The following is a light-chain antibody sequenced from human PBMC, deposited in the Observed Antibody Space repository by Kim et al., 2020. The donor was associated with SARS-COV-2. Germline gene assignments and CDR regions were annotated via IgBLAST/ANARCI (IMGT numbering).Light chain of an antibody. CDR3: QSYDNSLSDVV. J-gene: IGLJ2*01. Sequence: RVRIAGTGSSSNIGARYEVQWYQQLPGTAPKLLIYDTTKRPSGVPARFSASRSGTSASLAITGLQAEDEADYHCQSYDNSLSDVVFGGGTKVTVL. CDR2: DTT. V-gene: IGLV1-40*01. CDR1: SSNIGARYE.